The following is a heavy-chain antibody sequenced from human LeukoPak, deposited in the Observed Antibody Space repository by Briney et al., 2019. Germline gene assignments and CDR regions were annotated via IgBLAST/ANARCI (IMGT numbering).Heavy chain of an antibody. CDR3: ARARDVDTAMVTGFDY. J-gene: IGHJ4*02. CDR1: GYTFTSYY. D-gene: IGHD5-18*01. V-gene: IGHV1-46*01. Sequence: ASVKVSCKAPGYTFTSYYMHWVRQAPGQGLEWMGIINPSGGSTSYAQKFQGRVTMTRDTSTSTVYMELSSLRSEDTAVYYCARARDVDTAMVTGFDYWGQGTLVTVSS. CDR2: INPSGGST.